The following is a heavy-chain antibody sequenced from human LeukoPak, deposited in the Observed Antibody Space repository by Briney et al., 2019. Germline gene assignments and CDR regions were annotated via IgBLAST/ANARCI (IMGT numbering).Heavy chain of an antibody. CDR3: ARDSTMVRGGIDY. J-gene: IGHJ4*02. V-gene: IGHV4-30-2*01. CDR2: IYHSGST. Sequence: SETLSLTCAVSGGSISSGGYSWSWIRQPPGKGLEWIGYIYHSGSTYYNPSLKSRVTISVDRSKNQFSLKLSSVTAADTAVYYCARDSTMVRGGIDYWGQGTLVTVSS. CDR1: GGSISSGGYS. D-gene: IGHD3-10*01.